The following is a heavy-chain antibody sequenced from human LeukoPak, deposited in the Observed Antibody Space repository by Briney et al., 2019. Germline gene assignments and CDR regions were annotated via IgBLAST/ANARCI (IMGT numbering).Heavy chain of an antibody. J-gene: IGHJ4*02. CDR3: ASGGSGSYYNVPSDY. Sequence: GESLKISRKGSGYSFTSYWIGWVRQMPGKGLEWMGIIYPGDSDTRYSPSFQGQVTISADKSISTAYLQWSSLKASDTAMYYCASGGSGSYYNVPSDYWGQGTLVTVSS. CDR1: GYSFTSYW. CDR2: IYPGDSDT. V-gene: IGHV5-51*01. D-gene: IGHD3-10*01.